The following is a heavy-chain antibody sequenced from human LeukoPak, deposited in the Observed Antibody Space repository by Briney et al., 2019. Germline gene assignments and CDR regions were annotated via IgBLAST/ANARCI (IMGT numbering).Heavy chain of an antibody. CDR3: ARGYYYMDV. V-gene: IGHV3-53*01. Sequence: GGSLRLSCAASGFTVSSDYMNWVRQAPGKGLEWVSVIYSGGSTYYADSVKGRFTISRDSSKNTLYLQMNSQRAADAAVYYCARGYYYMDVWGKGTTVTVSS. CDR2: IYSGGST. CDR1: GFTVSSDY. J-gene: IGHJ6*03.